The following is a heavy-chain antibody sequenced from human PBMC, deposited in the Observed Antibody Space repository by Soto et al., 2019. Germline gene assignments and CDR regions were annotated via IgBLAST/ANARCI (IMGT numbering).Heavy chain of an antibody. CDR1: GDSVSSNSAA. D-gene: IGHD3-22*01. CDR3: ARDLHSDYYDSSGSYYYYYYGMDV. Sequence: SQTLSLTCAISGDSVSSNSAAWNWIRQSPSRGLEWLGRTYYRSKWYNDYAVSVKSRITINPDTSKKQYSLQMNSVTPENTDKYYCARDLHSDYYDSSGSYYYYYYGMDVWGQGTTVTVSS. J-gene: IGHJ6*02. CDR2: TYYRSKWYN. V-gene: IGHV6-1*01.